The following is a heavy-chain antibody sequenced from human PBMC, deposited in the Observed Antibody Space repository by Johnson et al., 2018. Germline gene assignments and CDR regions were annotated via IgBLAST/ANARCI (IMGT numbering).Heavy chain of an antibody. D-gene: IGHD1-26*01. CDR3: ARDAWDPNGDAFDI. CDR1: GFTFSDYG. J-gene: IGHJ3*02. V-gene: IGHV3-30*03. Sequence: VQLVESGGGVVQPGRSLRLSCAASGFTFSDYGIHWVRQAPGKGLEWVAIISYDGSNKYYADSVKGRFTISRDNSKNTLYLQMNSLRAEDTAVYYCARDAWDPNGDAFDIWGQGTMVTVSS. CDR2: ISYDGSNK.